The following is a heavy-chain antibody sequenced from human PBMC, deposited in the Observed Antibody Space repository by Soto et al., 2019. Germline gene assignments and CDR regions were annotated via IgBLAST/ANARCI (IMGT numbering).Heavy chain of an antibody. CDR2: ISSSGSTI. CDR1: GFTFSDYY. J-gene: IGHJ4*02. D-gene: IGHD4-17*01. Sequence: PGGSLRLSCAASGFTFSDYYMSWIRQAPGKGLEWVSYISSSGSTIYYADSVKGRFTISRDNAKNSIYLQMNSLRPDDTALYYCAKDMKWGGMTTIHYFDSWGQGTLVTVS. V-gene: IGHV3-11*01. CDR3: AKDMKWGGMTTIHYFDS.